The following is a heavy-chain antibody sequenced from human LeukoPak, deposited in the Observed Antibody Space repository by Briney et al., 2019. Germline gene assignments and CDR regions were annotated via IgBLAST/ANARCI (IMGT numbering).Heavy chain of an antibody. CDR2: ISWNSGSI. V-gene: IGHV3-9*01. CDR1: GFTFDDYA. CDR3: ARICSSTDCLIPD. D-gene: IGHD2-2*01. J-gene: IGHJ4*02. Sequence: PGGSLRLSCAASGFTFDDYAMHWVRQAPGKGLEWVSGISWNSGSIGYADSVKGRFTISRDNAKNSLYLQMNSLRPEDTAVYYCARICSSTDCLIPDWGQGTLVTVSS.